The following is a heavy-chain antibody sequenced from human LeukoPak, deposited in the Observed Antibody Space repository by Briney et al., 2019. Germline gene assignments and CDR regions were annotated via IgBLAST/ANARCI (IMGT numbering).Heavy chain of an antibody. Sequence: SVKVSCKASGGTVSSYAISWVRQAPGQGLEWMGGIIPIFGTANYAQKFQGRVTITTDESTSTAYMELSSLRSEDTAVYYCAISTIFGVVIITPLSYWGQGTLVTVSS. CDR1: GGTVSSYA. D-gene: IGHD3-3*01. CDR2: IIPIFGTA. V-gene: IGHV1-69*05. CDR3: AISTIFGVVIITPLSY. J-gene: IGHJ4*02.